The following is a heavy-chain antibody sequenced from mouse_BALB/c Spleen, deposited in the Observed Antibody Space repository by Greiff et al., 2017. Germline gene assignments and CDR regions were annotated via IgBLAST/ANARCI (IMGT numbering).Heavy chain of an antibody. D-gene: IGHD2-2*01. CDR2: IWAGGST. Sequence: QVQLMESGPGLVAPSQSLSITCTVTGFSLTSDGVHCVRQPPGKGMEWLGVIWAGGSTNYNSALMSSLSISTDNSKSHVFLKMNSLQTDDTAMYYCARDHLYGYEYFDVWGAGTTVTVSS. J-gene: IGHJ1*01. CDR1: GFSLTSDG. CDR3: ARDHLYGYEYFDV. V-gene: IGHV2-9*02.